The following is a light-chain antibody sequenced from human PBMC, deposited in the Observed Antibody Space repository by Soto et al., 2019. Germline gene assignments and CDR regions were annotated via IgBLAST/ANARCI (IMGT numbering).Light chain of an antibody. CDR2: GAS. J-gene: IGKJ1*01. V-gene: IGKV3-15*01. CDR3: QQYGRSPPT. Sequence: EILMTQSPATLSVSPGEGATLSCRASQSVRSDVAWYQQKPGQAPRLLIYGASTRATGIPARFSGSGSGTDFTLTISRLEPEDYAVYYCQQYGRSPPTFGQGTKVDI. CDR1: QSVRSD.